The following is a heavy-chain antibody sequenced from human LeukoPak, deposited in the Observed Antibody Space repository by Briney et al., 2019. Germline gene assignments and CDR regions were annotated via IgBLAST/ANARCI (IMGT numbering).Heavy chain of an antibody. Sequence: PSETLSLTCTVSGASISSTNNFWGWIRQTPGKGLEWIATIYYSVSTYYNPSLKSRLSISVDTSKNQSSLKLSSVTAADTALYYCARDQGSIILGYFDYWGQGTLVTVSS. CDR1: GASISSTNNF. J-gene: IGHJ4*02. CDR3: ARDQGSIILGYFDY. V-gene: IGHV4-39*07. CDR2: IYYSVST. D-gene: IGHD1-14*01.